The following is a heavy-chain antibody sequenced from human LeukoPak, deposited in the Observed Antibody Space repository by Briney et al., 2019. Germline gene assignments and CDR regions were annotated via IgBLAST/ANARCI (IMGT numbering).Heavy chain of an antibody. CDR1: GFTFSSYA. CDR2: ISYDGSNK. J-gene: IGHJ6*02. V-gene: IGHV3-30-3*01. D-gene: IGHD3-10*01. CDR3: AREPASSGSCGMDV. Sequence: LSGGSLRLSCAASGFTFSSYAMHWVRQAPGKGLEWVAVISYDGSNKYYADSVKGRFTISRDNSKNTLYLQMNSLRAEDTAVYYCAREPASSGSCGMDVWGQGTTVTVSS.